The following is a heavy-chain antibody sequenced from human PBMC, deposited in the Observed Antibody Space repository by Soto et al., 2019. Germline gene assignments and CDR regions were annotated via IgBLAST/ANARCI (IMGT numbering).Heavy chain of an antibody. V-gene: IGHV4-39*01. Sequence: QLQLQESGPGLVKPSETLSLTCTVSGGSVSTTTYYWGWIRQPPGKGLEWIGSIYYSGSTYYNPSLKSRVTISVDTSENQFSLKLTSVTAADTAVYYCARRVYCSGGSCRNWYFDLWGRGTLVTVSS. J-gene: IGHJ2*01. D-gene: IGHD2-15*01. CDR2: IYYSGST. CDR1: GGSVSTTTYY. CDR3: ARRVYCSGGSCRNWYFDL.